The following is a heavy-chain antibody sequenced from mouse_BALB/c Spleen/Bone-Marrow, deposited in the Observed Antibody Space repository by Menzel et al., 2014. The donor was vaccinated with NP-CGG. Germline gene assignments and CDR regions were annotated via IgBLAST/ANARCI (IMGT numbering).Heavy chain of an antibody. CDR3: ARWEYYAMDY. J-gene: IGHJ4*01. Sequence: EVQLQQSGAELVKSGASVKLSCTASGFNIKDTYMHWVKQRPEQGLEWIGRIDPANGNTKYDPKFQGKATITADASFNTAYLQLSSLTSEDTAVYYCARWEYYAMDYWGQGTSVTVSS. CDR1: GFNIKDTY. D-gene: IGHD4-1*01. V-gene: IGHV14-3*02. CDR2: IDPANGNT.